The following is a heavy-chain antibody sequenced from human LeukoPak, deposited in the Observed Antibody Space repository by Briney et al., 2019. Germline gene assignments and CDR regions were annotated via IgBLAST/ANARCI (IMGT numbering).Heavy chain of an antibody. CDR3: AREVVVAATVYWYFDL. D-gene: IGHD2-15*01. J-gene: IGHJ2*01. CDR2: IIPIFGTA. Sequence: ASVKVSCKASGGTFSSYAISWVRQAPGQGLEWMGGIIPIFGTANYAQKFQGRVTITTDESTGTAYMELSSLRSEDTAVYYCAREVVVAATVYWYFDLWGRGTLVTVSS. V-gene: IGHV1-69*05. CDR1: GGTFSSYA.